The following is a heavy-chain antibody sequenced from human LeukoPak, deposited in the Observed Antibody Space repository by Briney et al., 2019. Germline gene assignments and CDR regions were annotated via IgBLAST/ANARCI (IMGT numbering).Heavy chain of an antibody. CDR1: GGSFSGYY. V-gene: IGHV4-34*01. CDR3: ARHWGAWLRHFDY. Sequence: PSETLSLTCAVYGGSFSGYYWSWIRQPPGKGLEWIGEINHSGSTNYNPSLKSRVTISVDTSKNQFSLKLSSVTAADTAVYYCARHWGAWLRHFDYWAQGTLVTVSS. CDR2: INHSGST. D-gene: IGHD5-18*01. J-gene: IGHJ4*02.